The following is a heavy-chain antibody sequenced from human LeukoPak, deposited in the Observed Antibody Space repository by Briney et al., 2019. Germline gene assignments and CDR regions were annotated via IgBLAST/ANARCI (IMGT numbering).Heavy chain of an antibody. CDR1: GFTFSSYT. CDR3: ARDTKPRAAEMATDHDAFDI. V-gene: IGHV3-21*01. Sequence: AGGSLRLSCAASGFTFSSYTMNWVRQAPGKGLEWVSSISSSSSYIYYADSVKGRFTISRDNAKNSLYLQMNSLRAEDTAVYYCARDTKPRAAEMATDHDAFDIWGQGTMVTVSS. CDR2: ISSSSSYI. D-gene: IGHD5-24*01. J-gene: IGHJ3*02.